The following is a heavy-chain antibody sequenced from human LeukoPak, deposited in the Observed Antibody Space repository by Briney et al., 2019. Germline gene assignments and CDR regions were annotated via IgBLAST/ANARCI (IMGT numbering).Heavy chain of an antibody. J-gene: IGHJ4*02. CDR2: INPSSGGT. D-gene: IGHD2-15*01. V-gene: IGHV1-2*02. CDR1: GYTFTDYY. CDR3: ARSRALVVVAAGFDY. Sequence: ASVKVSCKASGYTFTDYYMHWVRQAPGQGLEWMGWINPSSGGTNYAQKFQGRVAMTRDTSISTAYMELNRLRSDDTAVYYCARSRALVVVAAGFDYWGQGTLVTVSS.